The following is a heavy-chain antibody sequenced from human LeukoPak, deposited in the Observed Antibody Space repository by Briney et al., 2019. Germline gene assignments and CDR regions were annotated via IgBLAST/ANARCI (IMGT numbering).Heavy chain of an antibody. CDR2: ISWNSGSI. CDR1: GFTFSDYW. Sequence: GGSLRLSCAASGFTFSDYWMHWVRQAPGKGLEWVSGISWNSGSIGYADSVKGRFTISRDNAKNSLYLQMNSLRAEDTALYYCAKDPSHSSGWYYFDYWGQGTLVTVSS. CDR3: AKDPSHSSGWYYFDY. V-gene: IGHV3-9*01. D-gene: IGHD6-19*01. J-gene: IGHJ4*02.